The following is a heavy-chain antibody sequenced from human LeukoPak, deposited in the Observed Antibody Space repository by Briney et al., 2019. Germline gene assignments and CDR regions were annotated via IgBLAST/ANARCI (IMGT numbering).Heavy chain of an antibody. J-gene: IGHJ4*02. CDR3: ARHKRGYHHYFAS. Sequence: GESLKISWKGSGYSFTNYWIGWVRQIPGKGLEGMGVIYPGDSDTRYSPSFQGQVTISPDKSIRPAYLQWSRLKASDTATYYCARHKRGYHHYFASWGQGNLVTVSS. CDR1: GYSFTNYW. V-gene: IGHV5-51*01. D-gene: IGHD3-22*01. CDR2: IYPGDSDT.